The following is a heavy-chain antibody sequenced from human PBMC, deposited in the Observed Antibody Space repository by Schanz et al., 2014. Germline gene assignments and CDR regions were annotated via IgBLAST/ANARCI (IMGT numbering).Heavy chain of an antibody. CDR3: ARDGAELYYFDD. Sequence: EVQLVESGGGLVQPGGSLRLSCAASGFTFSTYWMHWVRQAPGKGLVWVSHINSDGTTTTYADSVKGRFTISRDNSKNTLYLQMNSLRADDTAVYYCARDGAELYYFDDWGQGTLVTVSS. V-gene: IGHV3-74*01. D-gene: IGHD1-1*01. CDR2: INSDGTTT. CDR1: GFTFSTYW. J-gene: IGHJ4*02.